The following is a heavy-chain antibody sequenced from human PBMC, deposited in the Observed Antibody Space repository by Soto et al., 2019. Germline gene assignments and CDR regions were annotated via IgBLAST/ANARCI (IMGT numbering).Heavy chain of an antibody. CDR3: ARGGTAETYYYYYGMDV. J-gene: IGHJ6*02. D-gene: IGHD1-1*01. CDR1: GYTFTSYG. V-gene: IGHV1-18*04. Sequence: AAVKVSCKASGYTFTSYGISWVRPAPGQGLEWMGWISAYNGNTNYAQKLQGRVTMTTDTSTSTAYMELRSLRSDDTAVYYCARGGTAETYYYYYGMDVWGQGTTVTVSS. CDR2: ISAYNGNT.